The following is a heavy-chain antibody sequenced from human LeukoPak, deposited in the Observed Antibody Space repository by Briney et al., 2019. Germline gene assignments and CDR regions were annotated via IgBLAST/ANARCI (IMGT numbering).Heavy chain of an antibody. CDR2: ISAYNGNT. V-gene: IGHV1-18*01. Sequence: ASVKVSCKASGYTFTSYGISWVRQAPGQGLEWMGWISAYNGNTNYAQKLQGRVTMTTDTSTSTAYMERRSLRSDDTAVYYCARREEYYYGSGSYFVFDYWGQGTLVTVSS. CDR1: GYTFTSYG. J-gene: IGHJ4*02. D-gene: IGHD3-10*01. CDR3: ARREEYYYGSGSYFVFDY.